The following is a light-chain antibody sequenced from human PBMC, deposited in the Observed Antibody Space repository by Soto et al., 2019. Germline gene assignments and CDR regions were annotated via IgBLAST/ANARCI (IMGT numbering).Light chain of an antibody. V-gene: IGLV2-14*03. CDR3: SSYTTSSTRV. Sequence: QSVLTQPASVSGSPGQSITISCTGTSSVVGAYDFVSWYQQHPDKAPKLMIYEVRNRPSGVSNRFSGSKSVNTATPTISGLQAEDEADYYCSSYTTSSTRVFGTGTKVTVL. J-gene: IGLJ1*01. CDR2: EVR. CDR1: SSVVGAYDF.